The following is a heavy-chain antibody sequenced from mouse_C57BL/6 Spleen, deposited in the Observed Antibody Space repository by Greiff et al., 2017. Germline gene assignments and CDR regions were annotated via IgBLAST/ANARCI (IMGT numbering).Heavy chain of an antibody. CDR3: ARGPDAMDY. J-gene: IGHJ4*01. Sequence: VQLQQPGAELVMPGASVKLSCKASGYTFTSYWMHWVKQRPGQGLEWIGEIDPSDSYTNYNQKFKGKSTLTVDKSSSTAYMQLSSLTSEDSAVYYCARGPDAMDYWGQGTSVTVSS. CDR1: GYTFTSYW. CDR2: IDPSDSYT. V-gene: IGHV1-69*01.